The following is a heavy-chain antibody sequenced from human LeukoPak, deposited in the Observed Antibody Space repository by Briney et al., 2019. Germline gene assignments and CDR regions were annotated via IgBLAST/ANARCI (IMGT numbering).Heavy chain of an antibody. D-gene: IGHD2-2*01. J-gene: IGHJ4*02. Sequence: GGSLRLSCTVSGFIFSDFSMSWVRQAPGKGLEWVAKMSEDGNEIFYVDSLKGRFTISRDNTKKSLYLQLNSLRPEDSAVYYCARPRGCGSARCNNFDYWGQGTLVTVSS. V-gene: IGHV3-7*01. CDR1: GFIFSDFS. CDR3: ARPRGCGSARCNNFDY. CDR2: MSEDGNEI.